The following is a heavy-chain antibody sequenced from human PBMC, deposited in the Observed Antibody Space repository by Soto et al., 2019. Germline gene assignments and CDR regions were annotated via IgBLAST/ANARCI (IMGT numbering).Heavy chain of an antibody. CDR3: ARPRDSSGYYFDY. CDR1: GFTFSSYA. D-gene: IGHD3-22*01. V-gene: IGHV3-30-3*01. Sequence: GGSLRLSCAASGFTFSSYAMHWVRQAPGKGLEWVAVISYDGSNKYYADSVKGRFTISRDNSKNTLYLQMNSLRAEDTAVYYCARPRDSSGYYFDYRGQGTLVTVSS. CDR2: ISYDGSNK. J-gene: IGHJ4*02.